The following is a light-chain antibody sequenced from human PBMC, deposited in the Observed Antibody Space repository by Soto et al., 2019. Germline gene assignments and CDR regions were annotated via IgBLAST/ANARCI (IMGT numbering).Light chain of an antibody. Sequence: EIVLTQSPATLSLSPGERATLSCRASQSVSTYLVWYQQKPGQAPRLLIHDVFNRATGIPARFSGSGSGTDVTLTISILEPEDFAVYYCHQRRDWPRTFGQGTKVEIK. CDR1: QSVSTY. J-gene: IGKJ1*01. CDR3: HQRRDWPRT. V-gene: IGKV3-11*01. CDR2: DVF.